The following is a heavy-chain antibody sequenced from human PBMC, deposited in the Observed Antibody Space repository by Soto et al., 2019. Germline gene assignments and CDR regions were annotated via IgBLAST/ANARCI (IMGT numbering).Heavy chain of an antibody. V-gene: IGHV3-23*01. CDR3: AKGYSSSSYFFDY. J-gene: IGHJ4*02. CDR1: GFTFSSYA. CDR2: ISGSGGST. D-gene: IGHD6-13*01. Sequence: EVQLLESGGGLVQPGGSLRLSCAASGFTFSSYAMSWVRQAPGKGLEWVSAISGSGGSTYYADSVKGRFTISRDNSKNTLYLQMNSLRAEDTAVYYWAKGYSSSSYFFDYWGQGTLVTVSS.